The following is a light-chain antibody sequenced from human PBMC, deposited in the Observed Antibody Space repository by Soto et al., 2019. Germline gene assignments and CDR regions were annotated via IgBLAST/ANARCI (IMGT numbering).Light chain of an antibody. J-gene: IGLJ2*01. V-gene: IGLV2-14*01. CDR2: DVN. Sequence: QSVLTQPASVSGSPGQSITLSCTGTSSDIGGYDYVSWYQRHPGKAPKLIIYDVNNRPSGVSNRFSGSKSGNTASLTISGLQAEDEADYYCTSYASGSGDVVFGGGTKLTVL. CDR1: SSDIGGYDY. CDR3: TSYASGSGDVV.